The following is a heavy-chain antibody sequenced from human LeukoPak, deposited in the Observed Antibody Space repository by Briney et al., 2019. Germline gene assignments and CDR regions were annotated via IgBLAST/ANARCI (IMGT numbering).Heavy chain of an antibody. CDR1: GFTFSGSA. CDR2: IRSKANSYAT. V-gene: IGHV3-73*01. CDR3: TRISGYENY. D-gene: IGHD5-12*01. Sequence: GGSLRLSCAAYGFTFSGSALHWVRQASGKGLEWVGRIRSKANSYATAYAASVKGRFTISRDDSKNTAYLQMNSLKTEDTAVYYCTRISGYENYWGQGTLVTVSS. J-gene: IGHJ4*02.